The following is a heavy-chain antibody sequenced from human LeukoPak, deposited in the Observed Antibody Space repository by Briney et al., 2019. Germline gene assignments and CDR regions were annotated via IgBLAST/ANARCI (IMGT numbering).Heavy chain of an antibody. CDR3: ARRGYCSSTSCYEYWFDP. CDR1: GGSISSSSYY. CDR2: IYYSGST. J-gene: IGHJ5*02. Sequence: SETLSLTCTVSGGSISSSSYYWGWIRQPPGKGLEWIGIIYYSGSTYYNPSLKSRLTISVDTSKNQFSLKLSSVTATDTAVYYCARRGYCSSTSCYEYWFDPWGQGALVTVSS. V-gene: IGHV4-39*01. D-gene: IGHD2-2*01.